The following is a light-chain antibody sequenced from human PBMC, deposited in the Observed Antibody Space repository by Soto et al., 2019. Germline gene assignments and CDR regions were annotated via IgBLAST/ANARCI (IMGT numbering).Light chain of an antibody. J-gene: IGKJ1*01. V-gene: IGKV1-5*01. CDR2: DSS. CDR1: QSVRNW. Sequence: DIQMTQSPSTLFASVGDRVTITCRASQSVRNWLAWYQQKPGRAPQLLIYDSSTLEPGVPSRFRGSGSGTAFSLTINGLQPADFATYYCRQYDGYSPQTFGQGTKVEIK. CDR3: RQYDGYSPQT.